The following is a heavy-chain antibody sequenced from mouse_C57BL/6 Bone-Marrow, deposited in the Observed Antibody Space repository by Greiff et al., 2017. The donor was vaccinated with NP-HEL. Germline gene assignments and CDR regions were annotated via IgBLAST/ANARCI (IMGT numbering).Heavy chain of an antibody. CDR3: ARPYGSSSAWFAY. CDR1: GYTFTSYW. D-gene: IGHD1-1*01. CDR2: IDPSDSYT. V-gene: IGHV1-69*01. Sequence: VQLVESGAELVMPGASVKLSCKASGYTFTSYWMHWVKQRPGQGLEWIGEIDPSDSYTNYNQKFKGKSTLTVDKSSSTAYMQLSSLTSEDSAVYYCARPYGSSSAWFAYWGQGTLVTVSA. J-gene: IGHJ3*01.